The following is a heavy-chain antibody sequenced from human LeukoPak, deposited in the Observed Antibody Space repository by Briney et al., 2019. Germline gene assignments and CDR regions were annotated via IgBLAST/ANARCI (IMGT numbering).Heavy chain of an antibody. CDR2: ISYDGSNK. D-gene: IGHD1-26*01. CDR3: AKSRMGAKEKSEGRFGMDV. J-gene: IGHJ6*02. Sequence: GGSLRLSCAPSGFTFSSYGMHWVRQAPGKGLEWVAVISYDGSNKYYADSVKGRFTISRDNSKNTLYLQMNSLRAEDTAVYYCAKSRMGAKEKSEGRFGMDVWGQGTTVTVSS. CDR1: GFTFSSYG. V-gene: IGHV3-30*18.